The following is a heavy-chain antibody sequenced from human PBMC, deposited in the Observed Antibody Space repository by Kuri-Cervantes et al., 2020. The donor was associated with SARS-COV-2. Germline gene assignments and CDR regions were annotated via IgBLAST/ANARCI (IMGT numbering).Heavy chain of an antibody. Sequence: ASVKVSCKASGYTFTGYYMHWVRQAPGQGLEWMGWINPNSGGTNYAQKFQGRVTMTRDTSISTAYMELSRLRSDDTAVYYCARADHPLAYCGGDCRLFDYWGQGTLVTVSS. CDR1: GYTFTGYY. CDR3: ARADHPLAYCGGDCRLFDY. V-gene: IGHV1-2*02. J-gene: IGHJ4*02. D-gene: IGHD2-21*02. CDR2: INPNSGGT.